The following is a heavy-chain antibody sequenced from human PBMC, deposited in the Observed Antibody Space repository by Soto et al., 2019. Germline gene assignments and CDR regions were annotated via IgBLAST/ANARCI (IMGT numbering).Heavy chain of an antibody. J-gene: IGHJ3*02. CDR1: GFTVSSNY. CDR3: VRDQTYFYDSSGSDAFDI. CDR2: IYSGGST. V-gene: IGHV3-66*01. D-gene: IGHD3-22*01. Sequence: GGSLRLSCAASGFTVSSNYMSWVRQAPGKGLEWVSVIYSGGSTNYADSVKGRFTISRDNSKNTLYLQMNSLRAEDTAVYYCVRDQTYFYDSSGSDAFDIWGQGTMVTVSS.